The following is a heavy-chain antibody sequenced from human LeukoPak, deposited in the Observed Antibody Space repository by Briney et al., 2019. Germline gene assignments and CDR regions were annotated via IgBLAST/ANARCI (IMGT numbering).Heavy chain of an antibody. J-gene: IGHJ4*02. D-gene: IGHD6-13*01. CDR3: ARVNSSSWSYHFDY. CDR1: GFTFSNYA. Sequence: PGRSLRLSCAASGFTFSNYAMHWGRQAPGKGLEWVAVISYDGSNKYYTDSVKGRFTISRDNSMNTLYLQMNSLRPEDTAVYYCARVNSSSWSYHFDYWGQGTLVTVSS. V-gene: IGHV3-30*04. CDR2: ISYDGSNK.